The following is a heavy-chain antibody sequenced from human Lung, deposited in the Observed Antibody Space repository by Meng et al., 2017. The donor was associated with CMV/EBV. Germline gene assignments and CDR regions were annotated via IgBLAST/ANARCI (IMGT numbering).Heavy chain of an antibody. J-gene: IGHJ3*02. Sequence: GGSLRLSCAASGFTFSSYWMSWVSQAPGKGLEWVANIKQDGSEKYYVDSVKGRFTISRDNAKNSLYLQMNSLRAEDTAVYYCAREPGDRYDFWSGYAFDIWGQGXMVTVSS. CDR1: GFTFSSYW. D-gene: IGHD3-3*01. V-gene: IGHV3-7*01. CDR2: IKQDGSEK. CDR3: AREPGDRYDFWSGYAFDI.